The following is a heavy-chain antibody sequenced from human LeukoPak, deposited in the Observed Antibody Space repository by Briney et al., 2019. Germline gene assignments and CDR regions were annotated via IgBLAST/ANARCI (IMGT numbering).Heavy chain of an antibody. Sequence: SETLSLTCTVSGGSISSGDSYWSWIRQPPGKGLEWIGYIYYSGSTFYNPSLKSRVTISVDTSKNQFSLRLSSVTAADTAVYYCARVSRWNDGAFEGWGQGTLVTVSS. CDR1: GGSISSGDSY. D-gene: IGHD1-1*01. CDR2: IYYSGST. V-gene: IGHV4-30-4*02. J-gene: IGHJ4*02. CDR3: ARVSRWNDGAFEG.